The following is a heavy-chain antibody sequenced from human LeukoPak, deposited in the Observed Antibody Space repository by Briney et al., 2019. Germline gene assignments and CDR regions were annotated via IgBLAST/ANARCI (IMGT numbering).Heavy chain of an antibody. Sequence: PSETLSLTCAVYGGSFSGYYWSWLRQPPGKGLEWVGEMYLDGRTNFHPSVRGRVTIFIDKPKNQLSLQLTSVTAADTAVYYCAGLEGRYSTDWFYFFDYWGQGALVTVSS. CDR3: AGLEGRYSTDWFYFFDY. D-gene: IGHD6-19*01. J-gene: IGHJ4*02. CDR2: MYLDGRT. CDR1: GGSFSGYY. V-gene: IGHV4-34*01.